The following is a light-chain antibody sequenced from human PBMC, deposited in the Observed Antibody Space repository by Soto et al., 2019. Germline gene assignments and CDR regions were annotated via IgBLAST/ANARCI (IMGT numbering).Light chain of an antibody. CDR1: SSNIGINT. V-gene: IGLV1-44*01. CDR3: SSYVVSYSWV. Sequence: QSVLTQPPSASGTPGQRVTISCSGSSSNIGINTVNWYQQLPGTAPKLLIYSNNQRPSGVTDRFSGSKSGTSASLAISGLQSEDEADYYCSSYVVSYSWVFGGGTKLTVL. CDR2: SNN. J-gene: IGLJ3*02.